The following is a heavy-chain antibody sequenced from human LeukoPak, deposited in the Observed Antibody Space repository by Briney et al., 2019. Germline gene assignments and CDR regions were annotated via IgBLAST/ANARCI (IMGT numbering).Heavy chain of an antibody. CDR2: ISWNSGSI. J-gene: IGHJ5*02. CDR3: AKDYGDYELGWFDP. Sequence: GGSLRLSCAASGFTFDDYAMHWVRQAPGKGLEWVSGISWNSGSIGYADSVKGRFTISRDNAKNSLYLQMNSLRAEDTALYYCAKDYGDYELGWFDPWGQGTLVTVSS. V-gene: IGHV3-9*01. D-gene: IGHD4-17*01. CDR1: GFTFDDYA.